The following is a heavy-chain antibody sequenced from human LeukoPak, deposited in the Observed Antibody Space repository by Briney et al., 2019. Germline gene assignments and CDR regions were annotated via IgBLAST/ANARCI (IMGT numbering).Heavy chain of an antibody. CDR2: ISTYNSNT. CDR1: AYTFTNYG. Sequence: ASVKVSCKTSAYTFTNYGITWVRQAPGQGLEWMGWISTYNSNTNYAQKFQGRVTMTTDTSTSTAYMELRSLRSDDTAVYYCARDERILTGYSLSKAYYYMDVWGKGTTVTISS. D-gene: IGHD3-9*01. J-gene: IGHJ6*03. CDR3: ARDERILTGYSLSKAYYYMDV. V-gene: IGHV1-18*01.